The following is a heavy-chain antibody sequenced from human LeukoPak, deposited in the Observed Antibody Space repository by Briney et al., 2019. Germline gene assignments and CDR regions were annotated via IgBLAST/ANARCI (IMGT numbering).Heavy chain of an antibody. CDR3: ARDPGYGSGSYYSIY. CDR1: GYTFTGYY. D-gene: IGHD3-10*01. J-gene: IGHJ4*02. CDR2: ISAYNGNT. Sequence: ASVKVSCKASGYTFTGYYMHWVRQAPGQGLEWMGWISAYNGNTKYAQKIQGRVTMTTDTSTSTAYMELSSLRSDDTAVYYCARDPGYGSGSYYSIYWGQGTLVTVSS. V-gene: IGHV1-18*04.